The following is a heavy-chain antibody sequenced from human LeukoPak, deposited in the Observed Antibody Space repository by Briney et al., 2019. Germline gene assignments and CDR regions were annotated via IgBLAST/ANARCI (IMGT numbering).Heavy chain of an antibody. CDR3: AATFYDSSAYGAFDI. J-gene: IGHJ3*02. D-gene: IGHD3-22*01. CDR1: GFTFSSYW. Sequence: GGSLRLSCAASGFTFSSYWMHWVRQAPGKGLVWVSRINSDGSSTIYADSVKGRLTISRDNAKNTLYLQINSLRAEDTAVYYCAATFYDSSAYGAFDIWGQGTMVTVSS. CDR2: INSDGSST. V-gene: IGHV3-74*01.